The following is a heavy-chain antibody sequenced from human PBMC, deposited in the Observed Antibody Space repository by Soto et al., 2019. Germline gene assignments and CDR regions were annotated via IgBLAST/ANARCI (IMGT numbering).Heavy chain of an antibody. V-gene: IGHV3-74*01. CDR1: GFTFNYYW. Sequence: LRLSCAASGFTFNYYWMHWVRQAPGKGLVWVSRINTDGSSTTYADSVKGRFTISRDNAKNTLYLQMNSLRAEDTAVYYCARVTGTYYHFDYWGQGTLVTVSS. D-gene: IGHD1-26*01. J-gene: IGHJ4*02. CDR2: INTDGSST. CDR3: ARVTGTYYHFDY.